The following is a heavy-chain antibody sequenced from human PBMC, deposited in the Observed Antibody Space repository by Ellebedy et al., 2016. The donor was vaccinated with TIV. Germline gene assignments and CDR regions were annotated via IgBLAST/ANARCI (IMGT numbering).Heavy chain of an antibody. CDR1: GFTFSDYY. D-gene: IGHD2-2*01. CDR3: ARADCSSTSCYAAPDY. CDR2: ISSSSSYT. V-gene: IGHV3-11*06. Sequence: GESLKISCAASGFTFSDYYMSWIRQAPGKGLEWVSYISSSSSYTNYADSVKGRFTISRDNAKNSLYLQMNSLRAEDTAVYYCARADCSSTSCYAAPDYWGQGTLVTVSS. J-gene: IGHJ4*02.